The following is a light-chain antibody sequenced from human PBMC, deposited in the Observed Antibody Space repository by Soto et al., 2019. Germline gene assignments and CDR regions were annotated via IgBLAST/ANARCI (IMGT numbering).Light chain of an antibody. CDR2: GAS. Sequence: EIVLRQCPGTLSCSPGERPTLSCRASQSVSSTYLAWYQQKPGQAPRLLIFGASSRATGIPDRFSGSGSGTDFTLTISRLEPEDFEIYYCQQYNNWPITFGQGTRLEIK. CDR1: QSVSSTY. J-gene: IGKJ5*01. CDR3: QQYNNWPIT. V-gene: IGKV3-20*01.